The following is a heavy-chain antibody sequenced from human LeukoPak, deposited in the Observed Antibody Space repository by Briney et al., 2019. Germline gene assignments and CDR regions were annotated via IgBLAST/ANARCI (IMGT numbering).Heavy chain of an antibody. CDR3: AKDRYYDSSGYPSNYYNYYMDV. D-gene: IGHD3-22*01. CDR2: IRYDGSNK. V-gene: IGHV3-30*02. Sequence: GGSLRLSCAASGFTFSSYGMHWVRQAPGKGLEWVAFIRYDGSNKYYADSVKGRFTISRDNSKNTLYLQMNSLRAEDTAVYYCAKDRYYDSSGYPSNYYNYYMDVWGKGTTVTVSS. CDR1: GFTFSSYG. J-gene: IGHJ6*03.